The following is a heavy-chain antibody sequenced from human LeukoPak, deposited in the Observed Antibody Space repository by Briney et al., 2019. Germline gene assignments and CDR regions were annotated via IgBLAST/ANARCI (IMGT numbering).Heavy chain of an antibody. CDR3: ARTYSSGWYDDY. J-gene: IGHJ4*02. CDR1: GYTFSTYA. D-gene: IGHD6-19*01. CDR2: TSGSGGTT. V-gene: IGHV3-23*01. Sequence: GSQRLSCAASGYTFSTYAMTWVRQAPGKGLEWVSATSGSGGTTYYADSVKGRFTISRDNSKNTSYLQMNSLRAEDTGVYYCARTYSSGWYDDYWGQGTLVTVSS.